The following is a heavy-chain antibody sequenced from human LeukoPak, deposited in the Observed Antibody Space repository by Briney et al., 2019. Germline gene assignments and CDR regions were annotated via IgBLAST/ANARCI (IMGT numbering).Heavy chain of an antibody. CDR3: AREGRKLCFDY. CDR2: ISSTGTYI. Sequence: GGSLRLSCAASGFMFSSYSMNWVRQAPGKGLEWVSSISSTGTYIYYADSVKGRFTISRDKAKNPLYLQMSSLRAEDTAVYYCAREGRKLCFDYWGPGTLVTVSS. J-gene: IGHJ4*02. CDR1: GFMFSSYS. D-gene: IGHD3-16*01. V-gene: IGHV3-21*01.